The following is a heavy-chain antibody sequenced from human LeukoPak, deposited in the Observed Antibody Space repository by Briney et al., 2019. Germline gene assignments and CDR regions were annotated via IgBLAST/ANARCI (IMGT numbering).Heavy chain of an antibody. CDR1: GYTFTSYY. Sequence: ASVKVSCKASGYTFTSYYMHWVRQAPGQGLEWMGIINPSGGSTSYAQKFQGRVTMTRDTSTSTVYMELSSLRSEDTAVYYCARGPPIVVVPAEAFDIWGQGTMVTVSS. CDR3: ARGPPIVVVPAEAFDI. V-gene: IGHV1-46*01. CDR2: INPSGGST. J-gene: IGHJ3*02. D-gene: IGHD2-2*01.